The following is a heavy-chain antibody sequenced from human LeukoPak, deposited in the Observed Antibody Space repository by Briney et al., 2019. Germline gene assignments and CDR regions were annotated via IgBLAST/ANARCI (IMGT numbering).Heavy chain of an antibody. Sequence: PSETLSLTCTVFSGSISTYYWSWIRQPPGKGLECIGYIYYSGSTNFNPSLKSRVIISVDMSKNQFSLKLSSVTAADTAVYYCARGVGTIFGGLYYMDVWGKGTTVTVSS. CDR2: IYYSGST. D-gene: IGHD3-3*01. CDR1: SGSISTYY. J-gene: IGHJ6*03. V-gene: IGHV4-59*01. CDR3: ARGVGTIFGGLYYMDV.